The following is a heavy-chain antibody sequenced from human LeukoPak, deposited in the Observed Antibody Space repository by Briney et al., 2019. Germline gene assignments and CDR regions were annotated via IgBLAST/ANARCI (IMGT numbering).Heavy chain of an antibody. CDR3: ARLLGDGPCDY. D-gene: IGHD2-21*02. CDR2: IYYSGST. Sequence: PSETLSLTCTVSGGSISSSSYYWGWIRQPPGKGLEWIGSIYYSGSTYYNPSLKSRVTISVDTSKNQFSLKLSSVTAADTAVYYCARLLGDGPCDYWGQGTLVTVSS. CDR1: GGSISSSSYY. V-gene: IGHV4-39*07. J-gene: IGHJ4*02.